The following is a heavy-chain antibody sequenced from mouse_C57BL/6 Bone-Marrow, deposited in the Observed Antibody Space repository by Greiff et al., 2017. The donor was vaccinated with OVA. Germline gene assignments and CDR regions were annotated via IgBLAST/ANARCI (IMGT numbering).Heavy chain of an antibody. J-gene: IGHJ4*01. D-gene: IGHD1-1*01. V-gene: IGHV5-17*01. CDR2: ISSGSSTI. CDR3: ARRYYGSSYSYAMDY. CDR1: GFTFSDYG. Sequence: EVKLVESGGGLVKPGGSLKLSCAASGFTFSDYGMHWVRQAPEKGLEWVAYISSGSSTIYYADTVKGRVTISRDNAKNTLFLQMTSLRSEDTAMYYGARRYYGSSYSYAMDYWGKGTSVTVSS.